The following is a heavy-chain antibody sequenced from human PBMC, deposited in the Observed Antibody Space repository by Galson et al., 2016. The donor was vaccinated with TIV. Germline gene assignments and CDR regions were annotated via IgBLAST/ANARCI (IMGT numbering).Heavy chain of an antibody. J-gene: IGHJ5*02. CDR2: ISYDGYDK. Sequence: SLRLSCAASGFTFGSYGMHWVRQAPGKGLQWVAVISYDGYDKYYRDSVRGRFTISRDKSKNTLYLQMNSLRAEDTAVYYCARVFQSYQLDPWGRGTLVTVSS. CDR3: ARVFQSYQLDP. CDR1: GFTFGSYG. V-gene: IGHV3-30*03. D-gene: IGHD1-1*01.